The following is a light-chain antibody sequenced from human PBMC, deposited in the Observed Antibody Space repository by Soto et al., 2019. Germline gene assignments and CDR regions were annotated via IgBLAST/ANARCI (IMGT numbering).Light chain of an antibody. CDR2: LEGSGTF. V-gene: IGLV4-60*03. CDR1: SGHSKYS. J-gene: IGLJ3*02. CDR3: ETWDSHTQM. Sequence: QSVVTQTSSASASLGSSVKLTCTLDSGHSKYSVAWHQQQPGKAPRFLMRLEGSGTFNKGSGVPGRFSGSSSGTERYLTISNLQSDDEAYYYCETWDSHTQMFGGGTSSPS.